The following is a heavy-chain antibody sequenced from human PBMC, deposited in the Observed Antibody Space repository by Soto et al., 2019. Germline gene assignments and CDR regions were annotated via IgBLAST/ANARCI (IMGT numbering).Heavy chain of an antibody. Sequence: GGSLRLSCAASGFTFNTYWMSWVRQAPGKGLEWVASIKHDGGEEYIVDSVKGRFTISRDNAKNSLYLQMNGLRAEDTALYYCARPLGWRDGFDSWGQGTMVTVSS. V-gene: IGHV3-7*01. CDR1: GFTFNTYW. CDR3: ARPLGWRDGFDS. CDR2: IKHDGGEE. J-gene: IGHJ3*01. D-gene: IGHD6-19*01.